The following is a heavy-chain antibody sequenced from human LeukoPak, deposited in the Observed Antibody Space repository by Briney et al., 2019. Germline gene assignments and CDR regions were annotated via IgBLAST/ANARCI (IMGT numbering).Heavy chain of an antibody. J-gene: IGHJ4*02. Sequence: ASVKVSCKASGYTFTSYDINWVRQAPGKGLEWMGGFDPEDGETIYAQKFQGRVTMTEDTSTDTAYMELSSLRSEDTAVYYCVGLGITIFGYWGQGTLVTVSS. CDR2: FDPEDGET. CDR1: GYTFTSYD. V-gene: IGHV1-24*01. CDR3: VGLGITIFGY. D-gene: IGHD3-9*01.